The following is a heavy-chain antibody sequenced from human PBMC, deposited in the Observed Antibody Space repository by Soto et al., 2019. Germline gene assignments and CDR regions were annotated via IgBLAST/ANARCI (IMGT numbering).Heavy chain of an antibody. CDR3: ATDVVTIFGAMPGMDL. V-gene: IGHV4-31*03. Sequence: SETLSLTCTVSGGSISSGGYYWSWIRQHPGKGLEWIGYIYYSGRTYYNPSLKSRVTISVDTSKNQFSLKLSSVTAADTAVYYCATDVVTIFGAMPGMDLWGQRNTVT. J-gene: IGHJ6*02. CDR2: IYYSGRT. D-gene: IGHD3-3*01. CDR1: GGSISSGGYY.